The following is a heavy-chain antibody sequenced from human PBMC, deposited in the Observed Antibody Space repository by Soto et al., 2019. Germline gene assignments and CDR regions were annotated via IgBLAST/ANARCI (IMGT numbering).Heavy chain of an antibody. CDR3: AKDDSTYDSSGYYRLDYFDY. Sequence: QVQLVESGGGVVQPGRSLRLSCAASGFTFSSYGMHWVRQAPGKGLEGVAVISYDGSNKYYADSVKGRFTISRDNSKNTLYLQMNSLRAEDTAVYYCAKDDSTYDSSGYYRLDYFDYWGQGTLVTVSS. CDR2: ISYDGSNK. V-gene: IGHV3-30*18. J-gene: IGHJ4*02. CDR1: GFTFSSYG. D-gene: IGHD3-22*01.